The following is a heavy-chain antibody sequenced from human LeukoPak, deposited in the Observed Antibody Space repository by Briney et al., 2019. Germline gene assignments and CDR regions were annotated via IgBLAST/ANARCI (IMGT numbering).Heavy chain of an antibody. J-gene: IGHJ4*02. CDR3: ARDIPVLYSSSWYDGGRGDY. V-gene: IGHV1-46*01. D-gene: IGHD6-13*01. CDR2: INPSGGST. Sequence: ASVKVSCKASGYTFTSYYMHWVRQAPGQGLEWMGIINPSGGSTSYAQKFQGRVTMTRDTSTSTAYMELRSLRSDDTAVYYCARDIPVLYSSSWYDGGRGDYWGQGTLVTVSS. CDR1: GYTFTSYY.